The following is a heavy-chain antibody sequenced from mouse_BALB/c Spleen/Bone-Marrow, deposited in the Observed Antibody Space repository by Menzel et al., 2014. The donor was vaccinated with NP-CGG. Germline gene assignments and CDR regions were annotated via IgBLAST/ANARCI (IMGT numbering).Heavy chain of an antibody. CDR2: INPYNDGT. CDR3: ARPYYYGSSGDSWFAY. D-gene: IGHD1-1*01. Sequence: EVQLQQSGPELVKPGASVKKSCKASGYTFTSYVMHWVKQKPGQGLEWIGYINPYNDGTKYNEKFKGKATLTSDKSSSTAYMELSSLTSEDSAVYYCARPYYYGSSGDSWFAYWGQGTLVTVSA. J-gene: IGHJ3*01. CDR1: GYTFTSYV. V-gene: IGHV1-14*01.